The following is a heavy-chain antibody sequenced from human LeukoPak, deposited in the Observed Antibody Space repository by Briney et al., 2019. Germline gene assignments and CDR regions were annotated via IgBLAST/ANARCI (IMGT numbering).Heavy chain of an antibody. J-gene: IGHJ6*02. Sequence: GGSLRLSCAASGFTFSSYWMSWVRQAPGKGLEWVTVISYDENNKYYTDSVKGRFTISRDNSRNTLYLQMNSLRTEDTAVYYCARELLVVEPLYGLDVWGQGTTVTVSS. CDR1: GFTFSSYW. V-gene: IGHV3-30*03. D-gene: IGHD2-2*01. CDR3: ARELLVVEPLYGLDV. CDR2: ISYDENNK.